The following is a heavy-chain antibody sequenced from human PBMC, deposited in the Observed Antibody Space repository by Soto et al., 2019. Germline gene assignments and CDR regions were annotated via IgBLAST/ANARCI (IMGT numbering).Heavy chain of an antibody. J-gene: IGHJ4*02. D-gene: IGHD1-7*01. CDR3: ARHKLRPDY. V-gene: IGHV3-11*01. Sequence: QVQLVESGGGLVKPGGSLRLSCAASGFNFSDYSMNWIRQAPGKGLEWVSYITGSGSTIYYADTVKGRFTISRDNAKNSLSLQMNSLRAEDTAVYYCARHKLRPDYWGQGTLVTVSS. CDR1: GFNFSDYS. CDR2: ITGSGSTI.